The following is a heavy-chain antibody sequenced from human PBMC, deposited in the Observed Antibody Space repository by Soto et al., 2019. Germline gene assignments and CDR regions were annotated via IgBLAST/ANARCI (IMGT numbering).Heavy chain of an antibody. J-gene: IGHJ4*02. CDR3: ARLPVRGVVRRGFDS. D-gene: IGHD3-10*01. CDR1: GDSISSTSYY. Sequence: PSETLSLTCIVSGDSISSTSYYWGWIRQPPGKGLEWIGSIYYSGVAYYNPSLKSRATLSLDKSKNQFSLRLTSVTAADTTIYYCARLPVRGVVRRGFDSWGQGALVTVS. V-gene: IGHV4-39*01. CDR2: IYYSGVA.